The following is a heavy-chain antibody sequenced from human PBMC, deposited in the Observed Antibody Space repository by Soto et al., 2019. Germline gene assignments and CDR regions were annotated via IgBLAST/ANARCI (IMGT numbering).Heavy chain of an antibody. CDR1: GGSISSGDYY. CDR3: ARYSYYYDSSGYRPLDY. CDR2: IYYSGST. Sequence: QVQLHESGPGLVKPSQTLSLTCTVSGGSISSGDYYWSWIRQPPGKGLEWIGYIYYSGSTYYNPSLKSRVTISVDTSKNQFSLKLSSVTAADTAVYYCARYSYYYDSSGYRPLDYWGQGTLVTVSS. J-gene: IGHJ4*02. D-gene: IGHD3-22*01. V-gene: IGHV4-30-4*01.